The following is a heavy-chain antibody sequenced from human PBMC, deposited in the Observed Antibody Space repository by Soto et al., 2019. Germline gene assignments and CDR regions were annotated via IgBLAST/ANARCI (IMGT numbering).Heavy chain of an antibody. CDR2: IGSSGRTI. CDR1: GFNFSDYY. J-gene: IGHJ4*02. CDR3: ASGGSLAPEY. D-gene: IGHD3-16*01. V-gene: IGHV3-11*01. Sequence: QVQLVESGGGLVKPGESLRLSCAASGFNFSDYYMTWIRQAPGKGLEWVSSIGSSGRTIYYADSVKGRFTISRDNAKKSVILQMSSLSVEDTAVYYCASGGSLAPEYWGQGTLVPVSS.